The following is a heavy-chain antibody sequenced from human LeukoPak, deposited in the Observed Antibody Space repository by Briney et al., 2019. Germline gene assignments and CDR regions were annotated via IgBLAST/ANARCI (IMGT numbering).Heavy chain of an antibody. J-gene: IGHJ4*02. CDR2: IRQDGTDK. Sequence: GGSLRLSCAAPGFAFSSYWMSWVRQAPGKGLEWVANIRQDGTDKQYVDSVKGRFTISRDNAKNSLFLQTDSLRAEDSAVYYCVRDRSPGYFDYWGQGTLVTVSS. CDR1: GFAFSSYW. V-gene: IGHV3-7*01. D-gene: IGHD3-10*01. CDR3: VRDRSPGYFDY.